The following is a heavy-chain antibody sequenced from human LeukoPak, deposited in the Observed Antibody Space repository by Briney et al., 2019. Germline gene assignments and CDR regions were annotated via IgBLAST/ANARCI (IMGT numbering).Heavy chain of an antibody. CDR3: ARDRNDILTGWNWFDP. Sequence: GGSLRLSCAASGFTFSSYWMSWVRQAPGKGLEGVANIKQDGSEKYYVDSVKGRFTISRDNAKNSLYLQMNSLRAEDTAVYYCARDRNDILTGWNWFDPWGQGTLVTVSS. CDR1: GFTFSSYW. J-gene: IGHJ5*02. CDR2: IKQDGSEK. D-gene: IGHD3-9*01. V-gene: IGHV3-7*01.